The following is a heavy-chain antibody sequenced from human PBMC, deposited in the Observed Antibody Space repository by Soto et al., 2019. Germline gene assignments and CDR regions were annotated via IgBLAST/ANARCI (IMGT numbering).Heavy chain of an antibody. J-gene: IGHJ6*02. CDR3: ARDRTVVNGYYYYYGMDV. CDR2: IWYDGSNK. CDR1: GFTFSSYG. V-gene: IGHV3-33*01. D-gene: IGHD2-15*01. Sequence: GGSLRLSCAASGFTFSSYGMHWVRQAPGKGLEWVAVIWYDGSNKYYADSVKGRFTISRDNSKNTLYLQMNSLRAEDTAVYYCARDRTVVNGYYYYYGMDVWGQGTTVTVSS.